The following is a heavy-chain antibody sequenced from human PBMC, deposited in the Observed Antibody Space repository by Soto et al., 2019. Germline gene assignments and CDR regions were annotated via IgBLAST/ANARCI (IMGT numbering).Heavy chain of an antibody. V-gene: IGHV1-18*01. CDR1: GYTFTSYG. CDR2: IGAYNGNT. D-gene: IGHD3-3*01. J-gene: IGHJ4*02. Sequence: ASVKVSCKASGYTFTSYGISWVRQAPGQGLEWMGWIGAYNGNTNYAQKLQGRVTMTTDTSTSTAYMELRSLRSDDTAVYYCARSVDFWSGYRPSAFDYWGQGTLVTVSS. CDR3: ARSVDFWSGYRPSAFDY.